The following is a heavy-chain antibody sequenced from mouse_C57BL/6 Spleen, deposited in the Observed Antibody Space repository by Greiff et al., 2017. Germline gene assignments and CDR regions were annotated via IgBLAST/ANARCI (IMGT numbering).Heavy chain of an antibody. CDR2: INPNNGGT. D-gene: IGHD3-3*01. J-gene: IGHJ2*01. CDR1: GYTFTDYY. CDR3: ARRRDVDY. V-gene: IGHV1-26*01. Sequence: VQLQQSGPELVKPGASVKISCKASGYTFTDYYMNWVKQSHGKSLEWIGDINPNNGGTSYNQKFKGKATLTVDKSSSTAYMELRSLTSEDSAVYYCARRRDVDYWGQGTTLTVSS.